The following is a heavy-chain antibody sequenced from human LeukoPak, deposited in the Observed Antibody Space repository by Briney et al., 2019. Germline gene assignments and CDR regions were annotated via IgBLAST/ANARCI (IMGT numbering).Heavy chain of an antibody. D-gene: IGHD3-22*01. CDR1: GFTFSYYY. Sequence: GGSLRLSCAASGFTFSYYYMSWLRQPPGKRLECVAYICDSGRTVYYADAVKGRFIISRDNAKNSVYLQMNNLRAEDTAVYYCARDRLGDYDHSGYYDKWGQGTLVTVSS. V-gene: IGHV3-11*01. CDR2: ICDSGRTV. J-gene: IGHJ4*02. CDR3: ARDRLGDYDHSGYYDK.